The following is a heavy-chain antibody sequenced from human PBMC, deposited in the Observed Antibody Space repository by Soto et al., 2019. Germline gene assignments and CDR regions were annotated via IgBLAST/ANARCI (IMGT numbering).Heavy chain of an antibody. J-gene: IGHJ6*02. CDR2: ISGSGGTT. CDR3: AREGGYSYGGGYYYYYGMDV. D-gene: IGHD5-18*01. V-gene: IGHV3-23*01. Sequence: GGSLRLSCAASGFTFNTYAMTWVRQAPGKGLEWVSVISGSGGTTYYADSVKGRFTISRDNSKNTLYLQMNSLRAEDTAVYYCAREGGYSYGGGYYYYYGMDVWGQGTTVTVSS. CDR1: GFTFNTYA.